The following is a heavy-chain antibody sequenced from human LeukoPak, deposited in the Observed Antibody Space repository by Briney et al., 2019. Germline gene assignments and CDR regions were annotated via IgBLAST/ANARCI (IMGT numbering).Heavy chain of an antibody. D-gene: IGHD2-8*01. V-gene: IGHV3-23*01. Sequence: GGSLRLSCAASGFTFSSYGMSWVRQAPGKGLEWVSAISGSGGSTYYADTVKGRFTISRDNSKNTLYLQMNSLRAEDTAVYYCARGPTNGQAFDYWGQGTLVSVSS. CDR1: GFTFSSYG. J-gene: IGHJ4*02. CDR2: ISGSGGST. CDR3: ARGPTNGQAFDY.